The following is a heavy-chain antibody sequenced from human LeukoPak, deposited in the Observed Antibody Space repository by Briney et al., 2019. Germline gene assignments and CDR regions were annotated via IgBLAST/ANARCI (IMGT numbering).Heavy chain of an antibody. D-gene: IGHD2-2*01. CDR1: GFTFSSYS. CDR2: ISSSSSYI. CDR3: ARPHCSSTSCYGHYFQH. V-gene: IGHV3-21*01. J-gene: IGHJ1*01. Sequence: KTGGSLRLSCAASGFTFSSYSVNWVRQAPGKGLEWVSSISSSSSYIYYADSVRGRFTISRDNAKNSLYLQMNSLRAEDTAVYYCARPHCSSTSCYGHYFQHWGQGTLVTVSS.